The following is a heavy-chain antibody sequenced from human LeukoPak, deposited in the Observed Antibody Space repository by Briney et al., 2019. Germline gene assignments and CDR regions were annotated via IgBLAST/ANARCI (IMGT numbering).Heavy chain of an antibody. Sequence: GASVKVSCKASGYTFTSYGISWVRQAPGQGLEWMGWISAYNGNTNYAQKLQGRVTMTTDTSTSTAYMELRSLRSDDTAVYYCASAGGTIFGVVIQDYYYYYGMDVWGQGTTVTVSS. CDR3: ASAGGTIFGVVIQDYYYYYGMDV. CDR2: ISAYNGNT. D-gene: IGHD3-3*01. CDR1: GYTFTSYG. V-gene: IGHV1-18*01. J-gene: IGHJ6*02.